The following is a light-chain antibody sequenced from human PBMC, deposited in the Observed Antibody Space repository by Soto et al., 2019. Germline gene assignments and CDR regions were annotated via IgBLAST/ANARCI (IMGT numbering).Light chain of an antibody. CDR1: QNIYSN. J-gene: IGKJ1*01. CDR3: LQYHNLWA. CDR2: RAS. V-gene: IGKV3-15*01. Sequence: KVMTPAPAPLSVAPGGRSPLSCRASQNIYSNIAWYQQRPGQAPRLLIYRASTRATGVPARFSGSGSGTEFTLTISSLQSEDFAVYSCLQYHNLWAFGQGTKVDIK.